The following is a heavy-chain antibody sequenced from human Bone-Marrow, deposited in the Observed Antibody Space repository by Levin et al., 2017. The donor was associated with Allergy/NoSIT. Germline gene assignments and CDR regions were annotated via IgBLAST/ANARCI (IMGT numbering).Heavy chain of an antibody. CDR2: SYYRSKWYN. V-gene: IGHV6-1*01. CDR3: ARVFGGKETSDWFDP. CDR1: GDSVSSTSAA. J-gene: IGHJ5*02. D-gene: IGHD2-15*01. Sequence: HSQTLSLTCAISGDSVSSTSAAWNWIRQSPSRGLEWLGRSYYRSKWYNDYAVSVKSRITINPDTSKNQFSLQLNSVTPEDTAVYYCARVFGGKETSDWFDPWGQGTLVTVSS.